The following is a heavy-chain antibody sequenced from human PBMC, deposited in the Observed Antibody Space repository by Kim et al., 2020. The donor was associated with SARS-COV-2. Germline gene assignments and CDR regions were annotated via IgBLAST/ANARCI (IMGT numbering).Heavy chain of an antibody. CDR3: AKDRGYGDYLNYFDY. CDR1: GFTFSSYG. V-gene: IGHV3-33*06. Sequence: GGSLRLSCAASGFTFSSYGMHWVRQAPGKGLEWVAVIWYDGSNKYYADSVKGRFTISRDNSKNTLYLQMNSLRAEDTAVYYCAKDRGYGDYLNYFDYWGQGTLVTVSS. J-gene: IGHJ4*02. D-gene: IGHD4-17*01. CDR2: IWYDGSNK.